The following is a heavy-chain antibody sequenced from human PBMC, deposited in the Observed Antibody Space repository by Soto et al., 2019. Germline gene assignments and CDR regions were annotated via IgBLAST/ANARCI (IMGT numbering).Heavy chain of an antibody. Sequence: ASVKVSCKASGGTFSSYAISWLRQAPGQGLEWMGGIIPIFGTANYAQKFQGRVTITADESTSTAYMELSSLRSEDTAVYYCARGVKNDYVWGSYRYIPYGMDVWGQGTTVTVSS. V-gene: IGHV1-69*13. CDR2: IIPIFGTA. CDR3: ARGVKNDYVWGSYRYIPYGMDV. CDR1: GGTFSSYA. D-gene: IGHD3-16*02. J-gene: IGHJ6*02.